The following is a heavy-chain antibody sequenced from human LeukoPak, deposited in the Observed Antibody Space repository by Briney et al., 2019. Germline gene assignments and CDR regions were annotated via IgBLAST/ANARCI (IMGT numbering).Heavy chain of an antibody. J-gene: IGHJ5*02. V-gene: IGHV4-34*01. CDR1: GGSFSGYY. CDR3: ARVGNSSSSVNWFDP. D-gene: IGHD6-6*01. Sequence: PSETLSLTCAVYGGSFSGYYWSWIRQPPGKGLEWIGEINHSGSTNYNPSLKSRVTISVDTSKNQFSLKLSFVTAADTAVYYCARVGNSSSSVNWFDPWGQGTLVTVSS. CDR2: INHSGST.